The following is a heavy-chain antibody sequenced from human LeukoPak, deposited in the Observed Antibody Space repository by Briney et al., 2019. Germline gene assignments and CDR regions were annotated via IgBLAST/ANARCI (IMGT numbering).Heavy chain of an antibody. CDR3: ARGPHYYGSGSYYGLGLFDY. V-gene: IGHV1-69*04. CDR2: IIPILGIA. J-gene: IGHJ4*02. CDR1: GGTFSSYA. D-gene: IGHD3-10*01. Sequence: SVKVSCKASGGTFSSYAISWVRQAPGQGLEWMGRIIPILGIANYAQKFQGRVTITADKSTSTAYMELSSLRSEDTAVYYCARGPHYYGSGSYYGLGLFDYWGQGTLVTVSS.